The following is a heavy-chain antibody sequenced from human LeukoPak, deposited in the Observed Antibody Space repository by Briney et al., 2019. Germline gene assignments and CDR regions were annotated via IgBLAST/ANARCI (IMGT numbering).Heavy chain of an antibody. CDR1: GFTFDDYA. V-gene: IGHV3-9*01. Sequence: GGSLRLSCAASGFTFDDYAMHWVRQAPGKGLEWVSGISWNSGSIGYADSVKGRFTISRDNAKNSLYLQMNSLRAEDTAVYYCARSLNYYGSGSHPYFDYWGQGTLVTVSS. CDR3: ARSLNYYGSGSHPYFDY. D-gene: IGHD3-10*01. CDR2: ISWNSGSI. J-gene: IGHJ4*02.